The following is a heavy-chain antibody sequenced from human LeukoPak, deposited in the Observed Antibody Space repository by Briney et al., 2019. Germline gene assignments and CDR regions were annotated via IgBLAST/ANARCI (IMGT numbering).Heavy chain of an antibody. V-gene: IGHV3-74*01. J-gene: IGHJ6*02. CDR1: GFTFRMYW. Sequence: GGSLRLSCIASGFTFRMYWMHWVRQVPGKGLVWVSRINSDASNTTYADSVKGRFTISRDNAKNTLYLQMNSLRAEDTAVYYCANDKSFHMDVWGQGTTVTVSS. CDR2: INSDASNT. CDR3: ANDKSFHMDV. D-gene: IGHD1-1*01.